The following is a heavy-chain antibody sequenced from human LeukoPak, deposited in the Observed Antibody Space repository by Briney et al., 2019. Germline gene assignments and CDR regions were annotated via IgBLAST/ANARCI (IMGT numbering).Heavy chain of an antibody. J-gene: IGHJ4*02. CDR3: ATHPYSGSYHFDY. V-gene: IGHV1-2*02. CDR2: INLNSGGT. CDR1: QYIVTAYD. Sequence: ASVKLSCKASQYIVTAYDVHWVRQAPGHRLEWMGWINLNSGGTNSAQKFQGRVTMTRDTAISPAYIGLSRVTSDEPTMYYCATHPYSGSYHFDYWGEGTLVSVSS. D-gene: IGHD1-26*01.